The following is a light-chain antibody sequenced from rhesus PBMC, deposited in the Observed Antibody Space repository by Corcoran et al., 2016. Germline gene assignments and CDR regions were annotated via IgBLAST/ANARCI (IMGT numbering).Light chain of an antibody. Sequence: QAAPTQSPSVSGSTGQSVTISCTGTSSDIGSSNAVSWYQQHPDKTPKLIIYEFTKRPSGVSDRFSGSWSGNTASLTVSGLQAEDEADYYCGSYVGAGIFVFGGGTKLTVL. CDR2: EFT. CDR3: GSYVGAGIFV. V-gene: IGLV2-19*02. CDR1: SSDIGSSNA. J-gene: IGLJ6*01.